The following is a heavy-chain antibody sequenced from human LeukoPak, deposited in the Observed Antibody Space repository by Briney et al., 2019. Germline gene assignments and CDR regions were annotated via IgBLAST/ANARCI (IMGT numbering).Heavy chain of an antibody. V-gene: IGHV4-59*11. Sequence: PSETPALTCSVSAGSKRSHYWSWIRQPPGKGLEWMGFIYYSGTTRYKSSLQSRVTISADTSKNQFSLKLTSVTAADTAVYYCARLLDNDSSGDPDTFDMWGQGTMVTVSS. J-gene: IGHJ3*02. CDR3: ARLLDNDSSGDPDTFDM. D-gene: IGHD3-22*01. CDR1: AGSKRSHY. CDR2: IYYSGTT.